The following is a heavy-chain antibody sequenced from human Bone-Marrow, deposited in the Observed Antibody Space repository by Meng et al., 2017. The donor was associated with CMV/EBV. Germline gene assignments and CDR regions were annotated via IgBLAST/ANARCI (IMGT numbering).Heavy chain of an antibody. CDR3: ASLAAAGTLYNWLDP. CDR2: IYYSGST. CDR1: GGSISSYY. V-gene: IGHV4-59*01. D-gene: IGHD6-13*01. J-gene: IGHJ5*02. Sequence: SETLSLTCTVSGGSISSYYWSWIRQPPGKGLEWIGYIYYSGSTNYNPSLKSRVTISVDTSKNQFSLKLSSVTAADTAVYYCASLAAAGTLYNWLDPWGQGTLVTVSS.